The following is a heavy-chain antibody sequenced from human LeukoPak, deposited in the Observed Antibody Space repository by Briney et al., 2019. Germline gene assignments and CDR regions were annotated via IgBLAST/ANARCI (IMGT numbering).Heavy chain of an antibody. CDR2: ISYDRTTK. J-gene: IGHJ6*02. Sequence: GGSLRLSCVGSGFTFSSYSLHWVRQAPGKGLEWVAFISYDRTTKNYVDSVKGRFTISRDKFKKTLYLQMNSLRPEDTAVYYCARDLPLSEYALDVWGQGTTVTVSS. CDR1: GFTFSSYS. V-gene: IGHV3-30*03. CDR3: ARDLPLSEYALDV. D-gene: IGHD1-14*01.